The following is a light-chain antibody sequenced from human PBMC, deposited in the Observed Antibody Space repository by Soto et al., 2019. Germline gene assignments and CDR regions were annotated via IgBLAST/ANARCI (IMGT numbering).Light chain of an antibody. CDR2: DAS. J-gene: IGKJ4*01. V-gene: IGKV3-11*01. CDR1: QRVSSF. Sequence: EIVLTQSPATLSLSPGERATLSCRASQRVSSFLAWYQQKPGQAPRLLIFDASNRATGIPARFSGSGSGTDFTLTISSLEPEDFAVYYCQQRIIWPPLTFGGGTKVEIK. CDR3: QQRIIWPPLT.